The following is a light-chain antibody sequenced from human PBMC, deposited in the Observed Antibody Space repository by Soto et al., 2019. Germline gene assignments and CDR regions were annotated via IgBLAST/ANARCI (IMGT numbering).Light chain of an antibody. V-gene: IGKV3-20*01. Sequence: EIVLTQSPGTLSLSRGERATLSCRASQSVGNNNLAWYQQKPGQAPRFLIYDASSRAIGIPDRFSGSGSGTDFTLTISRLEPEDFAVYYSQQYGSTPLTFGGGTKVEIK. CDR2: DAS. CDR3: QQYGSTPLT. J-gene: IGKJ4*01. CDR1: QSVGNNN.